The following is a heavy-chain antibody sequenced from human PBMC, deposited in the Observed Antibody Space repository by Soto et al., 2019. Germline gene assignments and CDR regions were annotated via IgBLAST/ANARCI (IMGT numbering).Heavy chain of an antibody. CDR2: IYASGST. D-gene: IGHD3-22*01. J-gene: IGHJ2*01. V-gene: IGHV4-30-4*01. CDR3: AREVIPLTTDWYFDL. Sequence: QVQLQESGPGLVKPSETLSLTCTVSGGSISGGVYYWSWIRQPPGKGLEWIGYIYASGSTYYQPSLKSRVTISVDTSNNLFSLRLTSVTAADSAVDYCAREVIPLTTDWYFDLWGRGTLVTVSP. CDR1: GGSISGGVYY.